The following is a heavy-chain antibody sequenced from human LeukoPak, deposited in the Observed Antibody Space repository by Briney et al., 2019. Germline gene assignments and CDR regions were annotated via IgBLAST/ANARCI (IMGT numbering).Heavy chain of an antibody. V-gene: IGHV1-69*01. CDR1: VGTFSSYA. CDR2: IIPIFGTA. Sequence: GASVKVSCKASVGTFSSYAISWVRQAPGQGLEWMGGIIPIFGTANYAQKFQGRVTITADESTSTAYMELSSLRSEDTAVYYCAREGGTGILWWFDYWGQGTLVTVSS. J-gene: IGHJ4*02. CDR3: AREGGTGILWWFDY. D-gene: IGHD2-21*01.